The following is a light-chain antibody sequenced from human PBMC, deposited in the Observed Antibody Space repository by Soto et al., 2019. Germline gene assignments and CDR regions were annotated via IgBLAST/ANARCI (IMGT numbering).Light chain of an antibody. J-gene: IGLJ2*01. CDR1: SSNIGAGYD. CDR2: GNS. Sequence: QSVLTQPPSVSGAPGQRVTISCTGSSSNIGAGYDVHWYQQLPGTDPKLLLYGNSNRPSGVPDRFSGSKSGTSASLAITGLQAEDEADYYCQSYDSSLSGFVVFGGGTKLTVL. CDR3: QSYDSSLSGFVV. V-gene: IGLV1-40*01.